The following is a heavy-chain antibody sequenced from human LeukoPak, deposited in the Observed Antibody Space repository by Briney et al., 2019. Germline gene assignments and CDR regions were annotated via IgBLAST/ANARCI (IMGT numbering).Heavy chain of an antibody. CDR1: GFTFSSSA. CDR2: IRGKANSYAT. J-gene: IGHJ4*02. CDR3: TSRVFLDYYDSSGYYYPLDY. D-gene: IGHD3-22*01. V-gene: IGHV3-73*01. Sequence: GGSLRLSCAASGFTFSSSAMHWVRQASGKGMECVGRIRGKANSYATAYAASVKGRFTISRDDSKNTAYLQMNSLKTEDTAVYYCTSRVFLDYYDSSGYYYPLDYWGQGTLVTVSS.